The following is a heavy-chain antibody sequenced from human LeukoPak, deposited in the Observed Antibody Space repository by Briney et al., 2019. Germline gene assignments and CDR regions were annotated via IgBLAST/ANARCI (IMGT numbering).Heavy chain of an antibody. V-gene: IGHV3-21*01. D-gene: IGHD3-3*01. CDR2: ISSSSSYI. Sequence: GGSLRLSCAASGFTFSSYSMNWVRQAPGKGLEWVSSISSSSSYIYYADSVKGRFTISRDNGKNSLYLQMNSLRAEDTAVYYCARDLEFAADYYYYGMDVWGQGTTVTVSS. J-gene: IGHJ6*02. CDR1: GFTFSSYS. CDR3: ARDLEFAADYYYYGMDV.